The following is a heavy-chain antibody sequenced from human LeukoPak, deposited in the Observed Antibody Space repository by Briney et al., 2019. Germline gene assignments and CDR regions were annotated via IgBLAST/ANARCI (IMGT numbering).Heavy chain of an antibody. CDR3: ARLAVSSSWPYFDS. J-gene: IGHJ4*02. CDR1: GGSISNYY. Sequence: PSETLSLTCTASGGSISNYYWSWIRQPPGKGLEWIGYIYNSGSTNYNPSLKSRVTISVETSKNQFSLKLSSVTAADTAVYYCARLAVSSSWPYFDSWGQGILVTVSS. CDR2: IYNSGST. V-gene: IGHV4-59*01. D-gene: IGHD6-13*01.